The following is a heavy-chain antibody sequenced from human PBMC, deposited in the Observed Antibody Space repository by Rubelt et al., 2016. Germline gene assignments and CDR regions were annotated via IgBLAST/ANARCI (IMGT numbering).Heavy chain of an antibody. D-gene: IGHD2-2*01. CDR1: GGSISSYY. V-gene: IGHV4-59*08. Sequence: QVQLQESGPGLVKPSETLSLTCTVSGGSISSYYWSWIRQPPGKGLEWIGYIYYSGSTNYNPSLKSRVTISVDTSKNQFSLKLSSVTAADTAVYYCARVGSTSWFDPWGQGTLVTVSS. CDR3: ARVGSTSWFDP. J-gene: IGHJ5*02. CDR2: IYYSGST.